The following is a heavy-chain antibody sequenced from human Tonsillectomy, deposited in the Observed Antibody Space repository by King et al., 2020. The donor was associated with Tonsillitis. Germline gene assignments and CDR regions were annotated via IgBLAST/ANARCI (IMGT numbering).Heavy chain of an antibody. D-gene: IGHD6-13*01. V-gene: IGHV4-59*01. CDR2: IYYSGST. CDR3: ARVNRPPPAIAAAGGWFDP. J-gene: IGHJ5*02. CDR1: GGSISSYY. Sequence: QLQESGPGLVKPSETLSLTCTVSGGSISSYYWSWIRQPPGKGLEWIGYIYYSGSTKYNPSLKSRVTISVDTSKNQFSLKLSSVTATDTAVYYCARVNRPPPAIAAAGGWFDPWGQGTLVTVSS.